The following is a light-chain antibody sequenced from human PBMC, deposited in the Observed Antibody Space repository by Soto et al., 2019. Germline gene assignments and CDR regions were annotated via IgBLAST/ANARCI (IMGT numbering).Light chain of an antibody. Sequence: IQLSQSPHFLSASVGDRVTIICRASQGISRFLAWYQQKPGKAPKLLIYGASTVERGVPSRFSGSGSGEEFTLTVSGLQSQDSCTSAFPNVNSYPSAFGPWTKVDNK. V-gene: IGKV1-9*01. CDR1: QGISRF. J-gene: IGKJ3*01. CDR3: PNVNSYPSA. CDR2: GAS.